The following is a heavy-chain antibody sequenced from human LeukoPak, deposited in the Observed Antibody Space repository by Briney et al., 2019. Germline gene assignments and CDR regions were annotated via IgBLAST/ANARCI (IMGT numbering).Heavy chain of an antibody. V-gene: IGHV2-5*02. J-gene: IGHJ4*02. CDR1: GFSLSTSGVG. CDR2: IYWDDDK. D-gene: IGHD3-22*01. Sequence: SGPTLVKPTQTLTLTCTLSGFSLSTSGVGVGWIRQPPGKALEWLALIYWDDDKRYSPSLKSRLTITKDTSKNQVVLTMTNMDPVDTATYYCAHTAPYYYSSGYYHEAPFDYWGQGTLVTVSS. CDR3: AHTAPYYYSSGYYHEAPFDY.